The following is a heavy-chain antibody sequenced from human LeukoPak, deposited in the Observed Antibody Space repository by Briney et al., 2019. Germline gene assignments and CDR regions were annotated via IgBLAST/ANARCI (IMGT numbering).Heavy chain of an antibody. CDR2: ISGSGGST. V-gene: IGHV3-23*01. CDR1: GFTFSSYA. D-gene: IGHD3-10*01. CDR3: ARANYGSGYVFDY. Sequence: PGGSLRLSCAASGFTFSSYAMSWVRQAPGKGLEWVSAISGSGGSTYYADSVKGRFTISRDNAKKSLYLQMNSLRAEDTAVYFCARANYGSGYVFDYWGQGTLVTVSP. J-gene: IGHJ4*02.